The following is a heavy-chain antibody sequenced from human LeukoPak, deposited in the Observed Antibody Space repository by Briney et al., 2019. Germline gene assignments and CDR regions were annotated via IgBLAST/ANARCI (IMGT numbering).Heavy chain of an antibody. V-gene: IGHV3-23*01. Sequence: GGSLRLSCAASGFTFSSYAMSWVRQAPGMGLERFSGISGSGGSTYYADSVKGRFTITRDNSKNTLYLQMNSLRAEDTAVYYCAKGRRYCGGDCSDYYGMDVWGQGTTVTVSS. CDR1: GFTFSSYA. CDR2: ISGSGGST. J-gene: IGHJ6*02. D-gene: IGHD2-21*02. CDR3: AKGRRYCGGDCSDYYGMDV.